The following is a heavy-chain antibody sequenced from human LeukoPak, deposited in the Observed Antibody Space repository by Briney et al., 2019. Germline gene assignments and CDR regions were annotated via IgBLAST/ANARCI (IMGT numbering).Heavy chain of an antibody. CDR3: ARVAVAGAYYYYGMDV. CDR2: ISAYNGNT. V-gene: IGHV1-18*01. Sequence: ASVKVSCKASGYTFTGYGISWVRQAPGRGLEWMGWISAYNGNTNYAQKLQGRVTMTTDTSTSTAYMELRSLRSDDTAVYYCARVAVAGAYYYYGMDVWGQGTTVTVSS. D-gene: IGHD6-19*01. J-gene: IGHJ6*02. CDR1: GYTFTGYG.